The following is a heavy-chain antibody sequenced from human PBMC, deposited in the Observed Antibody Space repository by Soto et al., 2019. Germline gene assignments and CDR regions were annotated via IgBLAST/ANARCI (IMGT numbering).Heavy chain of an antibody. Sequence: QITLNESGPTQVKPRQTLTLTCTFSGFSLTTSGVGVGWIRQSPGKAPEWLALIYWDDDKRYSPSLKSRLTITKDTSKNQVALTIADLDPADTSTYYCAHRVLRTVFGLVTTTAIYFDFWGQGTPVAVSS. V-gene: IGHV2-5*02. D-gene: IGHD3-3*01. CDR2: IYWDDDK. CDR1: GFSLTTSGVG. CDR3: AHRVLRTVFGLVTTTAIYFDF. J-gene: IGHJ4*02.